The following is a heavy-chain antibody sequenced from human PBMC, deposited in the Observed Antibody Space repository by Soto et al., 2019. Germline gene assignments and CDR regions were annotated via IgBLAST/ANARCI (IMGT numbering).Heavy chain of an antibody. J-gene: IGHJ4*02. V-gene: IGHV3-49*04. CDR1: GFTFGDYA. Sequence: SLRLSCTASGFTFGDYAMSWVRQAPGKGLEWVGFIRSKAYGGTTEYAASVKGRFTISRDDSKSIAYLQMNSLKTEDTAVYYCTRDAAAGTTDYWGQGTLVTVSS. CDR2: IRSKAYGGTT. CDR3: TRDAAAGTTDY. D-gene: IGHD6-13*01.